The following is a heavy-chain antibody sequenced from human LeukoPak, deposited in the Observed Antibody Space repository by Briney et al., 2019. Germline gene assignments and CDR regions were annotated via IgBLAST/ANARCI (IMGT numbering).Heavy chain of an antibody. CDR3: ARSKKKFDY. Sequence: EASVKVCCKASGYTFTSYYMHWVRQAPGQGLEWMGIIDPSDGSTSCAQKFQGRVTMTRDRSTSTVYMELSSLRSEDTAVYYCARSKKKFDYWGQGTPVTVSS. CDR1: GYTFTSYY. V-gene: IGHV1-46*01. CDR2: IDPSDGST. J-gene: IGHJ4*02.